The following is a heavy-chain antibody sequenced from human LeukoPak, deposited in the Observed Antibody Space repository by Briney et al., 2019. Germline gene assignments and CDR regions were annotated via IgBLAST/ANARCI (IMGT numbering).Heavy chain of an antibody. J-gene: IGHJ4*02. D-gene: IGHD3-10*01. Sequence: ASVKVSCKASGYSFTSYYMHWVRQAPGQGLQWMGIIDPSGGSSTYAQKFQGRVTMTTDTSTSTAYMELRSLRSDDTAVYYCARFNGRGVSNDYWGQGTLVTVSA. CDR3: ARFNGRGVSNDY. CDR2: IDPSGGSS. CDR1: GYSFTSYY. V-gene: IGHV1-46*01.